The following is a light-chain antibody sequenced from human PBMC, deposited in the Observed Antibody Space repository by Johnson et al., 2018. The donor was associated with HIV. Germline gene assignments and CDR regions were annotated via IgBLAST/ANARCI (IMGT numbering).Light chain of an antibody. CDR2: DNN. V-gene: IGLV1-51*01. CDR1: SSDIGNNY. Sequence: QSVLTQPPSVSAAPGQKVTISCSGSSSDIGNNYVSWYQQLPGTAPKLLIYDNNKRPSGIPDRFSGSKSGTSATLGITGLQTGDEADYYCETWVSSLSSVFGTGTKVTVL. J-gene: IGLJ1*01. CDR3: ETWVSSLSSV.